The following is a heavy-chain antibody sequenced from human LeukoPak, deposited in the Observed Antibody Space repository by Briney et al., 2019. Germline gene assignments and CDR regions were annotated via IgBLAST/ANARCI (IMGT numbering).Heavy chain of an antibody. D-gene: IGHD6-19*01. CDR2: IGGGATT. J-gene: IGHJ4*02. CDR3: AKAGRLQAMAGWIDH. Sequence: GSLGLSLAALGFTFTNFVMNWVPQAPGKGLGWGPTIGGGATTYYSDYVKGRFTISRDNSKNTLYLQMNSLRAEDTAMYYCAKAGRLQAMAGWIDHWGQGTLVTVS. CDR1: GFTFTNFV. V-gene: IGHV3-23*01.